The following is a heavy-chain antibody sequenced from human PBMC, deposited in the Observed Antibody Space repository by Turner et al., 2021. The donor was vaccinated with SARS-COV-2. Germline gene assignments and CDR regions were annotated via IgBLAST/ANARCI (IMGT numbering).Heavy chain of an antibody. V-gene: IGHV3-23*01. D-gene: IGHD3-22*01. CDR2: ISGSGCRT. CDR3: AKADRVMIVVVITLFDY. Sequence: EVQLWESRGGLVQPGGSLRLSCATHGLTFSSYAMSWVRQGPGKVMECVTAISGSGCRTDYADTVKGRFTITRDNSKNTLYLQMNSLRAEDTAVYYCAKADRVMIVVVITLFDYWGQGTLVTVSS. J-gene: IGHJ4*02. CDR1: GLTFSSYA.